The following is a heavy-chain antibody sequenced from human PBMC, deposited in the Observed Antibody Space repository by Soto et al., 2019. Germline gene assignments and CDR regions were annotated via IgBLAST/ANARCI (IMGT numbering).Heavy chain of an antibody. CDR1: GGTFSSYA. CDR3: ARIWELPAGASLYYYYGMDV. Sequence: SVKVSCKASGGTFSSYAISWVRQAPGQGLEWMGGIIPIFGTANYAQKFQGRVTITADKSTSTAYMELSSLRSEDAAVYYCARIWELPAGASLYYYYGMDVWGQGTTVTVSS. D-gene: IGHD1-26*01. V-gene: IGHV1-69*06. CDR2: IIPIFGTA. J-gene: IGHJ6*02.